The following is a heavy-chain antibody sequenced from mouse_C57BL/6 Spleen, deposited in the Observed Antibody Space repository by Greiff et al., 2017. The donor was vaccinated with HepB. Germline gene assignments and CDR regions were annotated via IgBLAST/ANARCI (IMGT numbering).Heavy chain of an antibody. CDR3: SRARIYYDPLYAMDY. J-gene: IGHJ4*01. V-gene: IGHV1-39*01. CDR2: INPNYGTT. Sequence: EVQLVESGPELVKPGASVKISCKASGYSFTDYNMNWVKQSNGKSLEWIGVINPNYGTTSYNQKFKGKATLTVDQSSSTAYMQLNSLTSEDSAVYYCSRARIYYDPLYAMDYWGQGTSVTVSS. D-gene: IGHD2-4*01. CDR1: GYSFTDYN.